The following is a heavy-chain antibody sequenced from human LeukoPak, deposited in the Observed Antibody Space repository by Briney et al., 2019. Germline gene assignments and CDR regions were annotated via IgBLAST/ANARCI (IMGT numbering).Heavy chain of an antibody. D-gene: IGHD4-23*01. CDR3: ASDHLNEGNHLDY. CDR1: GGSISSGDYY. V-gene: IGHV4-30-4*01. J-gene: IGHJ4*02. CDR2: IYYSGST. Sequence: SETLSLTCTVSGGSISSGDYYWSWIRQPPGKGLEWIGYIYYSGSTYYNPSLKSRVTISVDTSKNQFSLKLSSVTAADTAVYYCASDHLNEGNHLDYWGQGTLVTVSS.